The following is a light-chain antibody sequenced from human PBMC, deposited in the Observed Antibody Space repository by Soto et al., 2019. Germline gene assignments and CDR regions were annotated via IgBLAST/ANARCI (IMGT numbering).Light chain of an antibody. J-gene: IGLJ3*02. CDR2: STN. Sequence: QTVVTQEPSFSVSPGGTVTLTCGLSSGSVSTTYSPTWYQQTPGQAPRTLIYSTNTRSSGVTDRFSGSILGNKAALTITGAQADDESDYYCVLYMGSGIWVFGGGTKLTVL. CDR3: VLYMGSGIWV. CDR1: SGSVSTTYS. V-gene: IGLV8-61*01.